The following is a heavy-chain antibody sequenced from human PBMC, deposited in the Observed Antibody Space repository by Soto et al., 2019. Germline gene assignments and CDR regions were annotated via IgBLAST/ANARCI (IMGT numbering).Heavy chain of an antibody. J-gene: IGHJ4*02. CDR3: ANDAPRCSGWFYFDY. CDR1: GFTFNSFD. D-gene: IGHD6-19*01. CDR2: ISADGGRT. Sequence: EVQVLESGGGLVQPGGSLRLSCVASGFTFNSFDMCWVRQAPGKGLEWVSGISADGGRTDYAVSVKGRFTISRDNSMNTLYLQMSRLRVEDTAVYYCANDAPRCSGWFYFDYWGQGTLVTVSS. V-gene: IGHV3-23*01.